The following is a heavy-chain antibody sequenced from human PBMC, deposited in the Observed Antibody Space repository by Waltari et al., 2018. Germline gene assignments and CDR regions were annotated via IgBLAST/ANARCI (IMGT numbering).Heavy chain of an antibody. CDR1: GGSISSYY. Sequence: QVQLQESGPGLVKPSETLSLTCTVSGGSISSYYWSWIRQPPGKGLEWIGYIYYSGSTNDNPPLKSRVTISVDTSKNRFSLKLSSVTAADTAVYYCARDNFWSGYTDYWGQGTLVTVSS. CDR3: ARDNFWSGYTDY. CDR2: IYYSGST. J-gene: IGHJ4*02. D-gene: IGHD3-3*01. V-gene: IGHV4-59*01.